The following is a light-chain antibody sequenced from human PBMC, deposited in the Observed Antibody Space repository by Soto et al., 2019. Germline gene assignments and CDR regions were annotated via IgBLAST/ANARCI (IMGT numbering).Light chain of an antibody. V-gene: IGLV2-23*01. CDR1: SSDVGSGNV. J-gene: IGLJ1*01. CDR2: EGF. Sequence: QSALTQPASVSGSPGQSITISCTGTSSDVGSGNVVSWYQHYPGKAPQLMIYEGFNRPSGVSSRFSGSRSGNTASLTISGLQAEDEADYYCCSHAGGDTDGFGTGTKVTVL. CDR3: CSHAGGDTDG.